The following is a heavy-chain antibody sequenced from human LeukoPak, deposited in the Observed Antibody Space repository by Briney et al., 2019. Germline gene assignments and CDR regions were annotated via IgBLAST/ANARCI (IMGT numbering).Heavy chain of an antibody. V-gene: IGHV3-7*04. Sequence: GGSLRLSCAASGFTLRTSWMRWLGPAPAKGLEWVANIDQDGSADYYADSVKGRFTISRDNGKNSLYLQMSNLSAEDTAVYFCARGGVPFAECAYWGRGTLVTVSS. CDR1: GFTLRTSW. CDR2: IDQDGSAD. CDR3: ARGGVPFAECAY. J-gene: IGHJ4*02. D-gene: IGHD2-8*02.